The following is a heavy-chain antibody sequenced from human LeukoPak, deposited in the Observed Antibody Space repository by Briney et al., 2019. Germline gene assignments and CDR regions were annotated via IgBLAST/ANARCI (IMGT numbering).Heavy chain of an antibody. D-gene: IGHD6-13*01. Sequence: SVKVSCKASGYTFTSYAISWVRQAPGQGLEWMGGIIPIFGTANYAQKFQGRVTITTDESTSTAYMELSSLRSEDTAVYYCARVGSWYKTYYFDYWGQGTLVTVSS. CDR2: IIPIFGTA. CDR3: ARVGSWYKTYYFDY. CDR1: GYTFTSYA. V-gene: IGHV1-69*05. J-gene: IGHJ4*02.